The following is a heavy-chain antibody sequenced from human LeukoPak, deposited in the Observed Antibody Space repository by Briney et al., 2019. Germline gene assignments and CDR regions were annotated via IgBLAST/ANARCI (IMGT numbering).Heavy chain of an antibody. V-gene: IGHV3-74*01. D-gene: IGHD3-10*01. Sequence: GGSLRLSCAASGFTFSSYWMHWVRQAPGKGLVWVSRINSDGRSTSYADSVKGRFTISRDNAKNTLYLQMNSLRAEDTAVYYCARVRADYGSGSSFDYWGQGTLVTVSS. J-gene: IGHJ4*02. CDR1: GFTFSSYW. CDR2: INSDGRST. CDR3: ARVRADYGSGSSFDY.